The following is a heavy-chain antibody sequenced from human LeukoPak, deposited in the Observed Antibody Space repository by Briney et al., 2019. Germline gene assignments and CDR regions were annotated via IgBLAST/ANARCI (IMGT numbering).Heavy chain of an antibody. V-gene: IGHV3-48*02. Sequence: GGSLRLSCAASGFTFSYYSMNWVRPAPGKGLEWVSYIRGPGSHIVYADSVKGRFTIPRDNAKNSLFLQMDSLRDEETAVYYCARDYNGAFDYWGQGTPVTVSS. CDR3: ARDYNGAFDY. D-gene: IGHD5-24*01. CDR2: IRGPGSHI. J-gene: IGHJ4*02. CDR1: GFTFSYYS.